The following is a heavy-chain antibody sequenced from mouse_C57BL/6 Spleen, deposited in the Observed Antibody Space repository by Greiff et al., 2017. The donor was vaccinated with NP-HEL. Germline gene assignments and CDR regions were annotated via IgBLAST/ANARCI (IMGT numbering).Heavy chain of an antibody. V-gene: IGHV1-81*01. CDR1: GYTFTSYG. CDR2: IYPRSGNT. D-gene: IGHD1-1*01. CDR3: ARADYGSPVDY. Sequence: VQLQQSGAELARPGASVKLSCKASGYTFTSYGISWVKQRTGQGLEWIGEIYPRSGNTYYNEKFKGKATLTADKSSSTAYMELRSLTSEDSAVYFCARADYGSPVDYWGQGTTLTVSS. J-gene: IGHJ2*01.